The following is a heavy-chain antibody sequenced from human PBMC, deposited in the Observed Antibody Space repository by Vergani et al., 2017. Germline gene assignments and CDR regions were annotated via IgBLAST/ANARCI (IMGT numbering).Heavy chain of an antibody. V-gene: IGHV5-51*03. CDR2: IYAGDSDV. D-gene: IGHD3-3*01. J-gene: IGHJ5*02. Sequence: EVQLVQSGAEVKKPGESLKISCQGSGYSITNYWIAWVRQRPGKGLVWMGIIYAGDSDVRYSPSFQGQVTMSVDKSLSTAYLQWSSLKASDTATYYCAKTLDFSSLYSSYNWFDPWGQGTQVTVSS. CDR3: AKTLDFSSLYSSYNWFDP. CDR1: GYSITNYW.